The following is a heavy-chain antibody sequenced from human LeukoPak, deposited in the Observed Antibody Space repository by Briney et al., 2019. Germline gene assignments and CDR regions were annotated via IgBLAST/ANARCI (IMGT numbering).Heavy chain of an antibody. CDR3: ARPAVGANWGSRNGMDV. V-gene: IGHV3-48*04. J-gene: IGHJ6*02. CDR2: ISSSSSTI. D-gene: IGHD7-27*01. Sequence: QSGGSLRLSCAASGFTFSSYSMNWVRQAPGKGLEWVSYISSSSSTIYYAGSVKGRFTISRDNAKNSLYLQMNSLRAEDTAVYYCARPAVGANWGSRNGMDVWGQGTTVTVSS. CDR1: GFTFSSYS.